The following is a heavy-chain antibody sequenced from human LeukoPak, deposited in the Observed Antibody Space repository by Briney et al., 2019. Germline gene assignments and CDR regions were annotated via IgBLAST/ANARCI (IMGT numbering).Heavy chain of an antibody. CDR3: ASMIAAAGMGYFDY. J-gene: IGHJ4*02. V-gene: IGHV4-59*01. Sequence: SETLSLTCTVSGVSISSYYWSWIRQPPGEGLEWIGYIYYSGSTNYNPSLKSRVTISVDTSKNQFSLKLSSVTAADTAVYYCASMIAAAGMGYFDYWGQGTLVTVSS. CDR1: GVSISSYY. CDR2: IYYSGST. D-gene: IGHD6-13*01.